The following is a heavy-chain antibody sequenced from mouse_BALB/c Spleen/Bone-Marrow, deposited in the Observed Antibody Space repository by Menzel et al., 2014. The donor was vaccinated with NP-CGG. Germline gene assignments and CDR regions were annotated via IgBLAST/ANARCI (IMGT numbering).Heavy chain of an antibody. Sequence: VQLQQSGTELMKPGASVKISCKATGYTFSSYWIEWVNQRPGHGLEWIGEILPGSGSTNYNEKFKGKATFTADTSSNTAYMQRSSVTSGDSAVFYWERGGHVSACFAYWGQGPLAPVSA. J-gene: IGHJ3*01. CDR1: GYTFSSYW. V-gene: IGHV1-9*01. D-gene: IGHD3-3*01. CDR3: ERGGHVSACFAY. CDR2: ILPGSGST.